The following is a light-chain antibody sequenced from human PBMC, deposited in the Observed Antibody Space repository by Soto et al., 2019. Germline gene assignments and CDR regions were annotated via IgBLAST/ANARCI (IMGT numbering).Light chain of an antibody. Sequence: EIVLTQSPGTLSLSPGERATLSCRASQSVSRNYLVWYQQKPGQAPRLLIYGASGRATGIPDRFSGGGSGTDFTLTISRLEPEDFAVYYCQQYGGSPRTFGQGTKVDIK. CDR3: QQYGGSPRT. V-gene: IGKV3-20*01. CDR1: QSVSRNY. J-gene: IGKJ1*01. CDR2: GAS.